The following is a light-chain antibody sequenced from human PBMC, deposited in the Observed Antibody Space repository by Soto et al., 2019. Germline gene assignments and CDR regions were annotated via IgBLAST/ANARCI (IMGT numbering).Light chain of an antibody. CDR1: QSVSSN. Sequence: EIVMTQSPATLSVSPGERATLSCRASQSVSSNLAWYQQKPGQAPRLLIYGASSRATGIPDRFSGSGSGTDLTLTISRLEPEDFAVYYCQHFGDSPITFGQGTRLEIK. CDR3: QHFGDSPIT. V-gene: IGKV3-20*01. CDR2: GAS. J-gene: IGKJ5*01.